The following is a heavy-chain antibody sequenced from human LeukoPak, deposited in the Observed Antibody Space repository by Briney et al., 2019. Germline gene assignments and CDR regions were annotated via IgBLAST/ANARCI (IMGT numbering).Heavy chain of an antibody. D-gene: IGHD2-21*02. CDR1: GFTFSLYW. CDR3: ARCAGPVETD. Sequence: GGSLRLSCAASGFTFSLYWMNWVRRAPGKGLEWVANIKQDGSEKYSLDSVKGRFTISRDNAKNSLYLQMNSLRAEDTAVYYCARCAGPVETDWGQGTLVTVSS. J-gene: IGHJ4*02. V-gene: IGHV3-7*03. CDR2: IKQDGSEK.